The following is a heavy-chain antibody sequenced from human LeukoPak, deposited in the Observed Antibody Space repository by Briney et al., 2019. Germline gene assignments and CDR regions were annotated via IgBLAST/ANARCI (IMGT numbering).Heavy chain of an antibody. CDR2: IYYSGST. D-gene: IGHD6-19*01. V-gene: IGHV4-59*12. CDR3: ARDSSGWSWFDY. J-gene: IGHJ4*02. CDR1: GGSISSYY. Sequence: SETLSLTCTVSGGSISSYYWSWTRQPPGKGLEWIGYIYYSGSTYYNPSLKSRVTISVDTSKNQFSLKLSSVTAADTAVYYCARDSSGWSWFDYWGQGTLVTVSS.